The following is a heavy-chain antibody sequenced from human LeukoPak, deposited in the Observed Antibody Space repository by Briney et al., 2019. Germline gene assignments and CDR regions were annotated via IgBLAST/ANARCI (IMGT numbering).Heavy chain of an antibody. CDR2: INPNSGGI. J-gene: IGHJ4*02. CDR3: ARGKDGYTYVPFDY. CDR1: GYTFTGYF. D-gene: IGHD5-18*01. V-gene: IGHV1-2*02. Sequence: GASVTVSCKASGYTFTGYFMHWVRQAPGQGLEWMGWINPNSGGINYAQKFQGRVTMTRDTSISTAYMELSSLRSDDTAVYYCARGKDGYTYVPFDYWGQGTPVTVSS.